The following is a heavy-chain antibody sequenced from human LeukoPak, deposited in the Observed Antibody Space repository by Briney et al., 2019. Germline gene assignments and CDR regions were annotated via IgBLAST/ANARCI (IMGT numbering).Heavy chain of an antibody. D-gene: IGHD3-3*01. CDR1: GFNFRRYG. Sequence: GWSLRLSCAASGFNFRRYGLHCVRQAPGKSLEWVAFLWSDGSNTNYADSVKGRFTISRDTSKNSLYLQMNSLRAEDTAVYYCARDGPHYDLDVWGQGTTVTVSS. CDR3: ARDGPHYDLDV. V-gene: IGHV3-33*01. J-gene: IGHJ6*02. CDR2: LWSDGSNT.